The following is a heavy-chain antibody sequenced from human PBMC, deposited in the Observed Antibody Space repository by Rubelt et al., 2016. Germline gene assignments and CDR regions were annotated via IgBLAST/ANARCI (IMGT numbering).Heavy chain of an antibody. CDR2: ISYDGSK. CDR3: AMEGDAFDI. Sequence: QVQLVESGGGVVQPGRSLRLSCAASGFTFSSYAMHWVRQAPGKGLEWVAVISYDGSKYYADSVKGRFTISRDNSKNTLYLQMNSLRAEDTAVYYCAMEGDAFDIWGQGTMVTVSS. V-gene: IGHV3-30*04. CDR1: GFTFSSYA. D-gene: IGHD3-3*01. J-gene: IGHJ3*02.